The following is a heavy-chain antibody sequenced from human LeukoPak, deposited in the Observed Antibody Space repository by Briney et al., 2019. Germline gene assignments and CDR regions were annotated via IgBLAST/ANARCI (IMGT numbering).Heavy chain of an antibody. CDR1: GVSISSSSYY. CDR2: IFFSGST. Sequence: PSETLSLTCTVSGVSISSSSYYGRWIRQPPGKGLEWIGYIFFSGSTNYNPSLKSRVTMSVDTSKNQFSLRVSSVTAADTAVYYCAGSLYNRGPGYYFAMDVWGQGTTVTVSS. D-gene: IGHD3-10*01. V-gene: IGHV4-61*05. J-gene: IGHJ6*02. CDR3: AGSLYNRGPGYYFAMDV.